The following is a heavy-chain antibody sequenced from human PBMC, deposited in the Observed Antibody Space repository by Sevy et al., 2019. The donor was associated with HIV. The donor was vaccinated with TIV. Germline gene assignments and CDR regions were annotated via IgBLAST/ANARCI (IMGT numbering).Heavy chain of an antibody. CDR3: ARGVDLDAIPWGH. Sequence: SETLSLTCTVSGDSVISSSYYWSWIRQPPGKGLEWIGYSYYTGRTNYNPSLKGRVTISVDTSKNQLSLTLTSVTAADTAVYYCARGVDLDAIPWGHWGQGTLVTVSS. CDR2: SYYTGRT. V-gene: IGHV4-61*01. CDR1: GDSVISSSYY. D-gene: IGHD3-10*01. J-gene: IGHJ4*02.